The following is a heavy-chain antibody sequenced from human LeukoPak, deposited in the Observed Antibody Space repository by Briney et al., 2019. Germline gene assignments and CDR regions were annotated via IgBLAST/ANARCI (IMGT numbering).Heavy chain of an antibody. V-gene: IGHV4-4*07. CDR1: GGSISSYY. D-gene: IGHD6-13*01. CDR3: ARAGTGYGSSWFRAFDI. CDR2: IYTSGRT. J-gene: IGHJ3*02. Sequence: PSETLSLTCTVSGGSISSYYWSWIRQPAGKGLEWIGRIYTSGRTNYNPSLKRRVTKSVETSNNHCSLKLSSVTAADTAVYYCARAGTGYGSSWFRAFDIWGQGTMVTVSS.